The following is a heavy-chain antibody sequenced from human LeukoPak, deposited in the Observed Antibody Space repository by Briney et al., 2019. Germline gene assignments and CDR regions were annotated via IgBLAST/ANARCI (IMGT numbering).Heavy chain of an antibody. J-gene: IGHJ4*02. Sequence: GGSLRLSCAASGFTFSSYWMSWVRQAPGKGLEWVANIKKDGSEKYYVDSVKGRFTISRDNAKTSLYLQMNSLRAEDTAVYYCARHLSGVTGYTYGRGIDYWGQGTLVTVAS. CDR2: IKKDGSEK. CDR1: GFTFSSYW. V-gene: IGHV3-7*01. CDR3: ARHLSGVTGYTYGRGIDY. D-gene: IGHD5-18*01.